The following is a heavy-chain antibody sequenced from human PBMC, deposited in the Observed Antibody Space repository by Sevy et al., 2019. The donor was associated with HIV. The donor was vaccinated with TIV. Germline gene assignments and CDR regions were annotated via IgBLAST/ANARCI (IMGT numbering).Heavy chain of an antibody. D-gene: IGHD5-18*01. CDR2: ISGSGGST. J-gene: IGHJ6*02. CDR1: GFTFSSYA. Sequence: GGSMRLSCAASGFTFSSYAMSWVRQAPGKGLEWVSAISGSGGSTYYADSVKGRFTISRDNSKNTLYLQMNSLRAEDTAVYYCAKGLDTAMVYGMDVWGQGTTVTVSS. V-gene: IGHV3-23*01. CDR3: AKGLDTAMVYGMDV.